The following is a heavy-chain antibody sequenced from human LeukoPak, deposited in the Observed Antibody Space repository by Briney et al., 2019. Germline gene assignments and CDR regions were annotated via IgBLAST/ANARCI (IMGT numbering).Heavy chain of an antibody. CDR1: GFRVTNDY. CDR3: ARAPTVLVGYCSSSSCQADY. D-gene: IGHD2-2*01. Sequence: GESLRLSCAVSGFRVTNDYMNWVRQAPGKGLEWVSAIDPSSTYIYCADSVKGRFTISRDNAENSLYLQMNSLRVEDTAVYYCARAPTVLVGYCSSSSCQADYWGQGTLVTVSS. CDR2: IDPSSTYI. J-gene: IGHJ4*02. V-gene: IGHV3-21*01.